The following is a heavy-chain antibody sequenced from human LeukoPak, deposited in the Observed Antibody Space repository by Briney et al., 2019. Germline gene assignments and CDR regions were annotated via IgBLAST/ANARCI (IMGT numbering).Heavy chain of an antibody. CDR1: VDSLTIAVYF. Sequence: SQTLSLTCTLSVDSLTIAVYFWTSIRQHPGKGLELIGYISNSGTTSYNPSLKSRVSISVCASTNQFSLSLMSVPAQDTAVYYCARAVVVTSSTDAFAIWGQGTVVTVSS. V-gene: IGHV4-31*03. D-gene: IGHD2-21*02. CDR2: ISNSGTT. CDR3: ARAVVVTSSTDAFAI. J-gene: IGHJ3*02.